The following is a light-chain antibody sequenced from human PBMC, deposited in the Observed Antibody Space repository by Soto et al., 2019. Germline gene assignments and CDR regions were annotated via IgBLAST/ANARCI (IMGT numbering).Light chain of an antibody. CDR1: QGISNY. J-gene: IGKJ3*01. Sequence: DIQMTQSPSSLSASVGDRVTITCRASQGISNYLAWYQQKPGKVPKLLIYAASTLQSGVPSRFSGSGSGTDFSLTISCLQPEDVATCYCQKYNSALRITCCLWTNLDIK. CDR2: AAS. CDR3: QKYNSALRIT. V-gene: IGKV1-27*01.